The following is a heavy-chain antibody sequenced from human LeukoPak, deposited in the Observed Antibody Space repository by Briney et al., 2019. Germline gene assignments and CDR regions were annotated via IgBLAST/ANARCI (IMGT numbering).Heavy chain of an antibody. CDR3: ARADEEGWFDP. CDR1: GGSISSYY. Sequence: PSETLSLTCTVSGGSISSYYWSWIRQPPGKGLEWIGYIYYSGSTNYNPSLKSRVTISVDTSKNQFSLKLSSVTAADTAVYYCARADEEGWFDPWGQGTLVTVSS. CDR2: IYYSGST. V-gene: IGHV4-59*01. J-gene: IGHJ5*02.